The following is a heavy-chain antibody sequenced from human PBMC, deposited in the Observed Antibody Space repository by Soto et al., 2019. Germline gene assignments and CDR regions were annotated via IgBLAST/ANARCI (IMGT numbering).Heavy chain of an antibody. CDR3: VREASCTNGVCSVFDY. D-gene: IGHD2-8*01. CDR2: ITYSGNT. CDR1: GGFGSSVGYY. J-gene: IGHJ4*02. Sequence: SETLSLTWTVSGGFGSSVGYYWSWIRQHPGKGLEWIGYITYSGNTYYNPSLESRVTMSADTSKNQFSLKLSSVTAADTAVYFCVREASCTNGVCSVFDYWRQGTPVTLSS. V-gene: IGHV4-31*02.